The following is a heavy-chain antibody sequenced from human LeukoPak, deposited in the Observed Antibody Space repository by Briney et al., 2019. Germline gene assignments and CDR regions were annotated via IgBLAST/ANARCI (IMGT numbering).Heavy chain of an antibody. D-gene: IGHD1-26*01. CDR3: ARDTDSGSYYLNAFDI. J-gene: IGHJ3*02. CDR1: GFTFSSYA. CDR2: ISSNGGST. Sequence: GGSLRLSCAASGFTFSSYAMHWVRQAPGKGLEYVSAISSNGGSTYYANSVKGRFTISRDNSKNTLYLQMDSLRAEDMAVYYCARDTDSGSYYLNAFDIWGQGTMVTVSS. V-gene: IGHV3-64*01.